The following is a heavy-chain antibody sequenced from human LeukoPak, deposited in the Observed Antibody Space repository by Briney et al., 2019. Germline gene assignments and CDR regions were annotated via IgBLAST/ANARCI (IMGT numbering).Heavy chain of an antibody. V-gene: IGHV1-69*04. CDR3: ARVMYYYDSSGYVDY. CDR2: IIPIFGIA. D-gene: IGHD3-22*01. J-gene: IGHJ4*02. Sequence: SVKVSCKASGGTFSSYAISWVRQAPGQGLEWMGRIIPIFGIANYAQKFQGRVTITADKSTSTAYMELSSLRSEDTAVYYCARVMYYYDSSGYVDYWGQGTLVTVSS. CDR1: GGTFSSYA.